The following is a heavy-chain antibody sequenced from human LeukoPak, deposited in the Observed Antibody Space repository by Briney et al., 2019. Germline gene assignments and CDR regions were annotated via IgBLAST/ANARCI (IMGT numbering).Heavy chain of an antibody. J-gene: IGHJ5*02. Sequence: SETLSLTCTVSGGSISSYYWNWIRQSPGKGLEWIGYMYHSGSTNYNPSLKGRVTISVDTSKNQFSLKLSSVTAADTAVYYCARGPRYYYGSGSRNWFDPWGQGTLVTVSS. CDR1: GGSISSYY. D-gene: IGHD3-10*01. CDR2: MYHSGST. CDR3: ARGPRYYYGSGSRNWFDP. V-gene: IGHV4-59*01.